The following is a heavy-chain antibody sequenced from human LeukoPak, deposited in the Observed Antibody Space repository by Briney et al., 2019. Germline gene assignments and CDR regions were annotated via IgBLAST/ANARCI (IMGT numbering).Heavy chain of an antibody. D-gene: IGHD5-18*01. Sequence: KSGGSLRLSCAASGFTFTDYNMNWVRQAPGKGLEWVSSISSSGTYIYYADSVKGRFTISRDNAKNSLDLQMNSLRAEDTAVYYCAREVWCTAMVKRWFDPWGQGTLVTVSS. CDR2: ISSSGTYI. J-gene: IGHJ5*02. CDR1: GFTFTDYN. V-gene: IGHV3-21*01. CDR3: AREVWCTAMVKRWFDP.